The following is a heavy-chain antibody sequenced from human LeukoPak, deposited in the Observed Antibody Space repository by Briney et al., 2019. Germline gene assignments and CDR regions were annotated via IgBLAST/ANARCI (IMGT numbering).Heavy chain of an antibody. CDR1: GFTFSSYA. D-gene: IGHD3-16*01. J-gene: IGHJ4*02. Sequence: GGSLRLSCAASGFTFSSYAMHWVRQAPGKGLEWVAVISYDGSNKYYADSVKGRFTISRDNSKNTLYLQMNSLRAEDSAVYYCAKDWYGGAYLGDYFDYWGQGTLVTVSS. V-gene: IGHV3-30*04. CDR3: AKDWYGGAYLGDYFDY. CDR2: ISYDGSNK.